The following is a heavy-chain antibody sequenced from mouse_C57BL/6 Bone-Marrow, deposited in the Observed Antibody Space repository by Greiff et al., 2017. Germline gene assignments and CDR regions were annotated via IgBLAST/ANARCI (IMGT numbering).Heavy chain of an antibody. CDR3: ARSTWFAY. CDR1: GFTFTSYW. J-gene: IGHJ3*01. Sequence: VQLQQSGAELAKPGASVKLSCKASGFTFTSYWMHWVKQRPGQGLEWIGYINPSSGYTKYNQKFKDKATLPADKSSSTAYMQLSSLTYEDSAVYYCARSTWFAYWGQGTLVTVSA. V-gene: IGHV1-7*01. CDR2: INPSSGYT.